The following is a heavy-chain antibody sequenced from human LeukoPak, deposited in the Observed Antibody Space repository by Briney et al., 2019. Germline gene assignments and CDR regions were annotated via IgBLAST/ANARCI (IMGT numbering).Heavy chain of an antibody. D-gene: IGHD2-8*02. J-gene: IGHJ4*02. CDR1: GGSVSSSSYY. V-gene: IGHV4-39*01. Sequence: PSETLSLTCTVSGGSVSSSSYYWGWIRQAPGKGLEWIGTVHYDGSRYYDTSLKSRVTISVDSSKNQLSLKLSFVTAADTAVYYCVRHYCTGGPCYLDYWGQGSLVTVSS. CDR2: VHYDGSR. CDR3: VRHYCTGGPCYLDY.